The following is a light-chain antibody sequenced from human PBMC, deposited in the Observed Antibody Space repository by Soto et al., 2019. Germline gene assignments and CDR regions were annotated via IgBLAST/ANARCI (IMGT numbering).Light chain of an antibody. CDR2: LNSDGSH. V-gene: IGLV4-69*01. CDR3: QTWGTGIGL. Sequence: QPVLTQSPSASASLGASVKLTCTLSSGHSSYAIAWHQQQPEKGPRYLMKLNSDGSHSKGDGIPDRVSGSSSGVERYLTISSLQSEDEADYYCQTWGTGIGLFGGGTKLTVL. CDR1: SGHSSYA. J-gene: IGLJ2*01.